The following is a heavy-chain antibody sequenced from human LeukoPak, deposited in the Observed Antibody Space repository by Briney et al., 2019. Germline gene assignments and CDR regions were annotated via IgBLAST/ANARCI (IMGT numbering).Heavy chain of an antibody. CDR2: INPNSGGT. D-gene: IGHD2-15*01. Sequence: ASVKVSCKASGYTFTGYYMHWVRQAPGQGLEWMGWINPNSGGTKYAQKFQGWVTMTRDTSISTAYMELSRLRSDDTAVYYCAKDPPCSGGTCYGYFESWGQGTLVTVSS. V-gene: IGHV1-2*04. CDR1: GYTFTGYY. CDR3: AKDPPCSGGTCYGYFES. J-gene: IGHJ4*02.